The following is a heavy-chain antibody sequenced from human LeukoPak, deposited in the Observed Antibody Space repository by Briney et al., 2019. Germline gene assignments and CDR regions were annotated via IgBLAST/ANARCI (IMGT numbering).Heavy chain of an antibody. CDR1: GGSISSGGYY. J-gene: IGHJ3*02. Sequence: PSETLSLTCTVSGGSISSGGYYWSWIRQPPGKGLEWIGYIYHSGSTYYNPSLKSRVTISVDRSKNQFSLKLSSVTAADTAVYYCARDIGSGYDLPAFDIWGQGTMVTVSS. CDR3: ARDIGSGYDLPAFDI. D-gene: IGHD5-12*01. CDR2: IYHSGST. V-gene: IGHV4-30-2*01.